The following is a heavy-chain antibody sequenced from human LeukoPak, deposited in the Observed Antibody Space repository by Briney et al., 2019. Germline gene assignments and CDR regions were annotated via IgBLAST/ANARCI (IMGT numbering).Heavy chain of an antibody. Sequence: PGGSLRLSCAASGFTFSSYAMHWVRQAPGKGLEWASGISWNSGSIGYADSVKGRFTISRDNARNSLYLQMNSLRAEDTALYYCAKGKWLSESPLDYWGQGTLVTVSS. CDR3: AKGKWLSESPLDY. CDR1: GFTFSSYA. D-gene: IGHD3-22*01. V-gene: IGHV3-9*01. CDR2: ISWNSGSI. J-gene: IGHJ4*02.